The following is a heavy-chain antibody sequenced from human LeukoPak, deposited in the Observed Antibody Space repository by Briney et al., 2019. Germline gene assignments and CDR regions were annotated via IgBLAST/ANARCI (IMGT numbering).Heavy chain of an antibody. CDR1: GYNFTIYW. Sequence: GESLKISCKGSGYNFTIYWIGWVRQMPGKGLEWMGIIYPGDSDTRYSPSFQGQVTISADKSINTAYLQWSSLKASDTAMYYCARLLVNTIFGVVIRFFNYWGQGTLVTVSS. V-gene: IGHV5-51*01. D-gene: IGHD3-3*01. J-gene: IGHJ4*02. CDR3: ARLLVNTIFGVVIRFFNY. CDR2: IYPGDSDT.